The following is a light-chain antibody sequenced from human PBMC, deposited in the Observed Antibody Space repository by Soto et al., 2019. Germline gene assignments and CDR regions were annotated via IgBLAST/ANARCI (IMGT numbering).Light chain of an antibody. Sequence: QSVLTQPPSASGTPGQRVTISCSGSSSNIGSNTVNWYQQLPGTAPKLLIYSNNQRPSGVPDRFSGSKSGTSASLAISGLQSEDEADYYCAAWDDSLNGSVVFGGGTKVTVL. J-gene: IGLJ2*01. V-gene: IGLV1-44*01. CDR1: SSNIGSNT. CDR3: AAWDDSLNGSVV. CDR2: SNN.